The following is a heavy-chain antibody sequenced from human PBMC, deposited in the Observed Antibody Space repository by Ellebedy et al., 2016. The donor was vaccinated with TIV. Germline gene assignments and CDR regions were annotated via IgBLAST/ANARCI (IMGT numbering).Heavy chain of an antibody. CDR3: ARGLPQQWLGPQFDY. Sequence: AASVKVSCKASGYTFTSYYMHWVRQAPGQGLEWMGVINPSGAHTTYTQKFQGRVTMTRDTSTSPVYMDLSSLRSDDTAVYYCARGLPQQWLGPQFDYWGQGTLVTVSS. CDR1: GYTFTSYY. V-gene: IGHV1-46*01. D-gene: IGHD6-19*01. CDR2: INPSGAHT. J-gene: IGHJ4*02.